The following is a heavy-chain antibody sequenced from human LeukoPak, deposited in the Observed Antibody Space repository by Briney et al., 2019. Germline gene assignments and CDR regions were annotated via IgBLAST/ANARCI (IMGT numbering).Heavy chain of an antibody. Sequence: GGSLRLSCAASGFTVSSNYMSWVRQAPGKGLEWVSVIYSGGSTYCADSVKGRFTISRDNSKNTLYLQMNSLRAEDTAVYYCARDFSYYGMDVWGQGTTVTVSS. CDR2: IYSGGST. CDR3: ARDFSYYGMDV. J-gene: IGHJ6*02. V-gene: IGHV3-53*01. CDR1: GFTVSSNY.